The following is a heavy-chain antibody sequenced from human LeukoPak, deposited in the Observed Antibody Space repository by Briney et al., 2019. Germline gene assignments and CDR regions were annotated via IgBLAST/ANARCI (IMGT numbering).Heavy chain of an antibody. V-gene: IGHV1-69*13. CDR2: IIAISGTT. CDR3: ASPVKHFDSWSGYPPFDY. Sequence: GASVKVSCKASGYTFTSYGITWVRQAPGQGLEWMGGIIAISGTTNYAQKFQGRVTITADESTSTAYMEMSSLGSEDTAVYYCASPVKHFDSWSGYPPFDYWGQGTLVTVSS. D-gene: IGHD3-3*01. J-gene: IGHJ4*02. CDR1: GYTFTSYG.